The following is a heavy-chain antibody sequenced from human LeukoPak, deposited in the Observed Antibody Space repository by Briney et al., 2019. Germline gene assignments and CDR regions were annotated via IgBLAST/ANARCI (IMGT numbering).Heavy chain of an antibody. CDR1: GFTFSSYA. CDR3: AKPLLELRGDYFNY. CDR2: ISAGGSST. D-gene: IGHD1-7*01. V-gene: IGHV3-23*01. J-gene: IGHJ4*02. Sequence: GGSLRLSCAASGFTFSSYAMHWVRQAPGKGLEWVSSISAGGSSTNYADSVKGRFTISRDNSKNTLYLQMNSLRAEDTAVYYCAKPLLELRGDYFNYWGQGTLVTVSS.